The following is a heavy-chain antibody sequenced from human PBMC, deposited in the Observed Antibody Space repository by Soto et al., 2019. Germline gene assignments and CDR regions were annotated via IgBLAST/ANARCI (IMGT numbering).Heavy chain of an antibody. Sequence: ASVKVSCKASGYTFTSYGISWVRQAPGQGLEWMGWISAYNGKTNYAQKHQGRVTMTTDTSTSTAYMELRSLRSDDTAVYYCASGTTYYDILTGVFPFDYWGQG. V-gene: IGHV1-18*01. CDR3: ASGTTYYDILTGVFPFDY. CDR1: GYTFTSYG. D-gene: IGHD3-9*01. CDR2: ISAYNGKT. J-gene: IGHJ4*02.